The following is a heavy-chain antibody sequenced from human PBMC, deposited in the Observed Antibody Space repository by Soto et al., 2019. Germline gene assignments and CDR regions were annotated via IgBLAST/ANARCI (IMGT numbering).Heavy chain of an antibody. V-gene: IGHV3-30*18. CDR1: GFIFSSYG. D-gene: IGHD2-15*01. CDR2: ISYEGSHT. Sequence: QVQLVESGGGVVQPGRSLRLSCAASGFIFSSYGMHWVRQAPGKGLEWVAVISYEGSHTYYADSVKGRFTITRDNSKNTLYLQMNSLRPEETAVYSCAKEVHCGGGSCSWSEGFDYWGQGTLLTVSS. CDR3: AKEVHCGGGSCSWSEGFDY. J-gene: IGHJ4*02.